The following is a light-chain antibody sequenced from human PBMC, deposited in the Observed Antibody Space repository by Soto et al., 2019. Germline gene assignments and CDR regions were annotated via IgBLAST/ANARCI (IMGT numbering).Light chain of an antibody. Sequence: DIVMTQSPLSLPVTPGEPASISCRSSQSLLHSSGYNYLGWYLQKPGQSPQLLIYLGSSRASGVPDRFSDSGSGTDFTLRISRVEAEDVGVYYCIQSLHTPYTFGQGTKL. J-gene: IGKJ2*01. CDR1: QSLLHSSGYNY. V-gene: IGKV2-28*01. CDR3: IQSLHTPYT. CDR2: LGS.